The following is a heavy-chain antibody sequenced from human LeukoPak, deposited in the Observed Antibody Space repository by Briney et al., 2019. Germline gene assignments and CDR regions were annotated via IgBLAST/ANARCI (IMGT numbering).Heavy chain of an antibody. CDR2: IYTSGST. CDR3: ARRRQGSWYRSYYFDY. V-gene: IGHV4-4*07. Sequence: SETLSLTCTVSGGSISSYYWSWIRQPAGKGLEWIGRIYTSGSTNYNPSLKSRVTMSVDTSKNQFSLKLSSVTAADTAVYYCARRRQGSWYRSYYFDYWGQGTLVTVSS. CDR1: GGSISSYY. D-gene: IGHD6-13*01. J-gene: IGHJ4*02.